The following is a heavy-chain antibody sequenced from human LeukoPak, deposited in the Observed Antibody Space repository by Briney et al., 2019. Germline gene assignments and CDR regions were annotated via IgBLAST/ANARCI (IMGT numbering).Heavy chain of an antibody. V-gene: IGHV1-2*02. CDR1: GYTFTGYY. CDR3: ARTASITIFGVPFPGY. J-gene: IGHJ4*02. Sequence: ASVKVSCKASGYTFTGYYMHWVRQAPGQGLEWMGWINPNSGGTNYAQKFQGRVTMTRDTSISTAYMELSRLRSDDTAVYYCARTASITIFGVPFPGYWGQGTLVPVSS. D-gene: IGHD3-3*01. CDR2: INPNSGGT.